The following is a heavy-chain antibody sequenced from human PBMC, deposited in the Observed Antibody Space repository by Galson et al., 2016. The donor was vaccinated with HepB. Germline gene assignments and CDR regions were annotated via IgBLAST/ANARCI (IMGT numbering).Heavy chain of an antibody. V-gene: IGHV3-15*01. J-gene: IGHJ4*02. CDR2: IQSKTDGGTT. D-gene: IGHD2/OR15-2a*01. CDR3: TTGVIVTFGY. Sequence: SLRLSCAASGFTFNNAWMSWVRQAPGKGLEWVGRIQSKTDGGTTDYAAPVKGRFIISRDDSKNTLYLQMNSLKTEDTAVYYCTTGVIVTFGYWGQGTLVTVSS. CDR1: GFTFNNAW.